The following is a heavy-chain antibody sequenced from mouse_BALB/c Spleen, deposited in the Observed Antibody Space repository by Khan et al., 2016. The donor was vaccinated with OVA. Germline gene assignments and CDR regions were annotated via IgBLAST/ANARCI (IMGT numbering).Heavy chain of an antibody. D-gene: IGHD2-2*01. CDR2: IYPFSGST. V-gene: IGHV1-34*01. CDR3: TRHGCVAWFTY. J-gene: IGHJ3*01. CDR1: GYSFTTYY. Sequence: EVQLQESGPELMKPGASVKISCKASGYSFTTYYIHWVMQSHGTSLEWIGYIYPFSGSTTYNQKFKGKATLTVDKSSSTAYIHLSNLTSEDSAVYCWTRHGCVAWFTYWGQGTLVTVSA.